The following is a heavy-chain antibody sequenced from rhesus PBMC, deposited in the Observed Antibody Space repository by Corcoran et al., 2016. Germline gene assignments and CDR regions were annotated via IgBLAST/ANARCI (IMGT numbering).Heavy chain of an antibody. CDR2: INSGGGRP. Sequence: EVQLVESGGGLAKPGGSLRLSCAASGFTFSSYLMNWVRQAPGKGLEWVSAINSGGGRPYNADSVKGRSNISRDNSKNTSYLQMNRLRGEDTAVYYGAKEYCSSTYCSQVGDYWGQGVLVTVSS. CDR3: AKEYCSSTYCSQVGDY. J-gene: IGHJ4*01. V-gene: IGHV3S25*01. CDR1: GFTFSSYL. D-gene: IGHD2-15*01.